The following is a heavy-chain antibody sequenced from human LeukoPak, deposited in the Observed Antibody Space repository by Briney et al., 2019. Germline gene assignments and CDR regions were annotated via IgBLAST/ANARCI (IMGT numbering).Heavy chain of an antibody. Sequence: SETLSLTCTVSGGSISSSSYYWSWIRQPPGKGLEWIGEINHSGSTNYNPSLKSRVTISVDTSKNQFSLKLSSVTAADTAVYYCARGGRWLQFYYFDYWGQGTLVTVSS. V-gene: IGHV4-39*07. CDR1: GGSISSSSYY. D-gene: IGHD5-24*01. J-gene: IGHJ4*02. CDR2: INHSGST. CDR3: ARGGRWLQFYYFDY.